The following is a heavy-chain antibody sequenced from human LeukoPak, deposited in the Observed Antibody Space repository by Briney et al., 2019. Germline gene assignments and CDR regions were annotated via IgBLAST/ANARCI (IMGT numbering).Heavy chain of an antibody. D-gene: IGHD3-9*01. CDR2: IIPIFGTA. V-gene: IGHV1-69*06. CDR1: GGTFSSYA. CDR3: ARNDYDILTGYPDWFDP. Sequence: SVKVSCKASGGTFSSYAISWVRQAPGQGLEWMGGIIPIFGTANYAQKFQGRVTITADKSTSTAYMELSSLRSEDTAFYYCARNDYDILTGYPDWFDPWGQGTLVIVSS. J-gene: IGHJ5*02.